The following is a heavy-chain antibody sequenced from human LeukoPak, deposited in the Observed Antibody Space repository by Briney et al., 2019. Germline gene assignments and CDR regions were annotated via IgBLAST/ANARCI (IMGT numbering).Heavy chain of an antibody. V-gene: IGHV1-69*06. J-gene: IGHJ4*02. CDR2: IIPIFGTA. CDR1: GGTFSSYA. D-gene: IGHD3-16*02. CDR3: ARPDDYVWGSYRKKLDAVHQFDY. Sequence: GASVKVSCKASGGTFSSYAISWVRQAPGQGLEWMGGIIPIFGTANYAQKFQGRVTITADKSTSTAYMELSSLRSEDTAVYYCARPDDYVWGSYRKKLDAVHQFDYWGQGTLVTVSS.